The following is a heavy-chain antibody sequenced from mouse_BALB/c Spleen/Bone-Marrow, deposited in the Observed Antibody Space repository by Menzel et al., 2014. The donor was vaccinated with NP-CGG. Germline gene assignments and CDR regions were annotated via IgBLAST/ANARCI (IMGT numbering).Heavy chain of an antibody. CDR2: ISNGGGST. CDR1: GFTFSSYI. V-gene: IGHV5-12-2*01. J-gene: IGHJ4*01. D-gene: IGHD2-1*01. CDR3: ARQGVYYGKTYYAMDY. Sequence: EVMLVESGGGLVQPGGSLKISCAASGFTFSSYIMSWVRQTPGKRLEWVAYISNGGGSTHYPDTVKGRFTISRDNAKNTLYLQMISLKSEDTAMYYCARQGVYYGKTYYAMDYWGQGTSVTVSS.